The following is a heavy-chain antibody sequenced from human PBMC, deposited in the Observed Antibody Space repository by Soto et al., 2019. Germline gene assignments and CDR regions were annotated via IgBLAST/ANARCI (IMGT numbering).Heavy chain of an antibody. CDR3: ARTSYYGSGRPNVFDY. J-gene: IGHJ4*02. CDR1: GGSVSSGSYY. CDR2: IYYSGST. Sequence: QVQLQESGPGLVKPSATLSLTCTVSGGSVSSGSYYWSWIRQPPGEGLEWIGYIYYSGSTNYNPSLKSPVTISVDTSKNQFSLKLGSVTAADTAVYYCARTSYYGSGRPNVFDYWGQGTLVTVSS. V-gene: IGHV4-61*01. D-gene: IGHD3-10*01.